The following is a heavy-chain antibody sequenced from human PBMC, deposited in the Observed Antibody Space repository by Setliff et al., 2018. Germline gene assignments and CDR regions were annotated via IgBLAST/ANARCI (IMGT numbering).Heavy chain of an antibody. Sequence: ASVKVSCKASGYTFTSYDINWVRQATGQGLEWMGWMNPNSGNTGYAQKFQGRVTITRNTSISTAYMELSRLRSDDTAVYYCAGTYYNFWSALDYYYYGMDVWGQGTTVTVSS. CDR2: MNPNSGNT. CDR3: AGTYYNFWSALDYYYYGMDV. D-gene: IGHD3-3*01. J-gene: IGHJ6*02. V-gene: IGHV1-8*03. CDR1: GYTFTSYD.